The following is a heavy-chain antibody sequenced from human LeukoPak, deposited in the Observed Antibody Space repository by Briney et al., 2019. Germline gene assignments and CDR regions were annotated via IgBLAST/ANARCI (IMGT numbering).Heavy chain of an antibody. CDR3: TTNDAFDI. V-gene: IGHV3-15*01. CDR1: GFTFSNDW. CDR2: IKNKIASGTT. Sequence: GGSLRLSCATSGFTFSNDWMNWVRQAPGKGLEWVGRIKNKIASGTTDYAAPVKGRFTISRDDSKNTLFLQMNSLKTEDTAMYYCTTNDAFDIWGQGTMVTVSS. J-gene: IGHJ3*02.